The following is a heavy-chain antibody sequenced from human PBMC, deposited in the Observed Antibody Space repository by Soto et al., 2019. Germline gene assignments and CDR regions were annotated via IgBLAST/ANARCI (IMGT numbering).Heavy chain of an antibody. J-gene: IGHJ4*02. D-gene: IGHD6-19*01. V-gene: IGHV3-23*01. CDR1: GFTFSRLP. CDR2: ISGSGGST. Sequence: GACLRRSCVPSGFTFSRLPMSWVRQAPWDRLEWVSAISGSGGSTYYADSVKGRFTISRDNSKNTLYLQMNSLRAEDTAVYYCAKGSGRDSSGWYGSYYFDYWGQGTLVTVSS. CDR3: AKGSGRDSSGWYGSYYFDY.